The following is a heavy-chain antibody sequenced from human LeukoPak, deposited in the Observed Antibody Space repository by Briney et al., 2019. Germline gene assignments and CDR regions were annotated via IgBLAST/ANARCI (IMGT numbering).Heavy chain of an antibody. CDR2: IYYSGST. J-gene: IGHJ4*02. D-gene: IGHD1-26*01. CDR1: GGSISSYY. CDR3: ARARGAQRSFDY. Sequence: KPSETLSLTYTVSGGSISSYYWSWIRQPPGKGLEWIGYIYYSGSTNYNPSLKSRVTISVDTSKNQFSLKLSSVTAADTAVYYCARARGAQRSFDYWGQGTLVTVSS. V-gene: IGHV4-59*01.